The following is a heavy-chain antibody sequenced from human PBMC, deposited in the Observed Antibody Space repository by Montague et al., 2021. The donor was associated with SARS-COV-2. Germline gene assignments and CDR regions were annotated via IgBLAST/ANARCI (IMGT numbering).Heavy chain of an antibody. Sequence: PALVKPTQTLTLTCTFSGFSLTTRGVGVGWIRQPPGKALEWLALXXWDDAKHYSPSLKSRLTITKDTSKNQVVLTMTNMDPVDTATYYYAHKLYGINRRWFDPWGQGTLVTVSS. V-gene: IGHV2-5*02. D-gene: IGHD1-14*01. CDR2: XXWDDAK. CDR1: GFSLTTRGVG. J-gene: IGHJ5*02. CDR3: AHKLYGINRRWFDP.